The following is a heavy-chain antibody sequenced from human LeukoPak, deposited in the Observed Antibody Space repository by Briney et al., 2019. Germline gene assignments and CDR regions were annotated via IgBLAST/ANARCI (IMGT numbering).Heavy chain of an antibody. Sequence: MSSETLSLTCSVSGGSMTNLYWTWIRQPPGKGREWIGDIYDSGSTRYNTSLESRVTISGDTSKNQFSLTLSSVTAADTAVYYCAKGGSTNFYYGDVWGQGTTVTVSS. CDR1: GGSMTNLY. CDR3: AKGGSTNFYYGDV. D-gene: IGHD2/OR15-2a*01. J-gene: IGHJ6*02. V-gene: IGHV4-59*13. CDR2: IYDSGST.